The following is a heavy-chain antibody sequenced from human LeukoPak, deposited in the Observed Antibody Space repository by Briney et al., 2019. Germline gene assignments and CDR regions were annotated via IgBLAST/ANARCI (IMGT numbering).Heavy chain of an antibody. V-gene: IGHV3-21*01. CDR2: IRSSSSYI. J-gene: IGHJ4*02. CDR1: GLPFRRYS. CDR3: ARALRSIVRATTPFDY. D-gene: IGHD1-26*01. Sequence: GGSLRLSCASSGLPFRRYSMTWVGPAPGQGLEWVSSIRSSSSYISYADSVEGRVTISRDTAKNSLYLQMNSLRAEDTAVYYCARALRSIVRATTPFDYWGQGTLVTVSS.